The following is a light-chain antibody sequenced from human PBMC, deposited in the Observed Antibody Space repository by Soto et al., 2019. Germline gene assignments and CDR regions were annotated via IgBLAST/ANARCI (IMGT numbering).Light chain of an antibody. J-gene: IGKJ1*01. CDR1: QSVSSH. V-gene: IGKV3-11*01. CDR2: DAS. CDR3: QQRSNWPLT. Sequence: EIVLTQSPATLSLSPGERATLSCGASQSVSSHLAWYQQKPGQAPRLLIYDASNRATGIPARFSGSGSGTDFTLTISSLEPEDFAVYYCQQRSNWPLTFGQGTKVEI.